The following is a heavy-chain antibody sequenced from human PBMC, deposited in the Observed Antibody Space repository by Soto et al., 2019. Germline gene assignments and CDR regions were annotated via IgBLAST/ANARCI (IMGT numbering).Heavy chain of an antibody. D-gene: IGHD4-4*01. CDR3: ARVSPATTVTPGYFDY. CDR2: ISAYNGNT. Sequence: ASVKVSWKASGYTFTSYGISLVRQAPGQGLEWMGWISAYNGNTNYAQKLQGRVTMTTDTSTSTAYMELRSLRSDDTAVYYCARVSPATTVTPGYFDYWGQGTLVTVSS. V-gene: IGHV1-18*01. CDR1: GYTFTSYG. J-gene: IGHJ4*02.